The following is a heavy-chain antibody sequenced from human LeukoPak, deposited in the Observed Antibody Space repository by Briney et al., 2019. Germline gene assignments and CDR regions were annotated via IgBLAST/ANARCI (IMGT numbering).Heavy chain of an antibody. J-gene: IGHJ5*02. D-gene: IGHD6-13*01. CDR2: ISYDGSNK. V-gene: IGHV3-30-3*01. CDR1: GFTFSSYA. Sequence: GGSLRLSCAASGFTFSSYAMSWVRQAPGKGLEWVAVISYDGSNKYYADSVKGRFTISRDNSKNTLYLQMNSLRAEDTAVYYCARAPYSSSWYDWFDPWGQGTLVTVSS. CDR3: ARAPYSSSWYDWFDP.